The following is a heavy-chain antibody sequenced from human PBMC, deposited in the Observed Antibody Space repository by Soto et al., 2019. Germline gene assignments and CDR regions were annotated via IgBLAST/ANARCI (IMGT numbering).Heavy chain of an antibody. CDR2: IYTGDSDT. J-gene: IGHJ4*02. D-gene: IGHD1-26*01. CDR1: GYRFSTYW. V-gene: IGHV5-51*01. Sequence: GESLKISFKASGYRFSTYWIGWVRQRPGKGPEWMAIIYTGDSDTRENPSFQGQVTISADKSSNTVHLQWRSLKASDTAIYYCARLGGIVDTGTWIQWGQGTPVTVSS. CDR3: ARLGGIVDTGTWIQ.